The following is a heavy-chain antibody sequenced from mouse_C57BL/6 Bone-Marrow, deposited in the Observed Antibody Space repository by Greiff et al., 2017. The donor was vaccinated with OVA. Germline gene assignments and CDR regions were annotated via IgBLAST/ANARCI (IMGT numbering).Heavy chain of an antibody. Sequence: QVQLQQSGAELVRPGASVTLSCKASGYTFTDYEMHWVKQTPVHGLEWIGAIDPETGGTAYNQKFKGKAILTADKSSSTAYMELRSLTSEDSAVDYCTRSLLLPYAMDYWGQGTSVTVSS. CDR2: IDPETGGT. CDR1: GYTFTDYE. V-gene: IGHV1-15*01. CDR3: TRSLLLPYAMDY. D-gene: IGHD2-10*01. J-gene: IGHJ4*01.